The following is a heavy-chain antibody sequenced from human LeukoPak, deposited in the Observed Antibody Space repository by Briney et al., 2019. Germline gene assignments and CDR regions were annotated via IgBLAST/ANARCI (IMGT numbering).Heavy chain of an antibody. Sequence: ASVKVSCKASGYTFSTYVMNWVRQAPGQGLEWMGWINTNTGNPTYAQGFTGRFVFSLDTSVSTAYLEISSLKAEDTAVYYCARVGVPMIWYYFDYWGQGTLVTVSS. CDR1: GYTFSTYV. CDR3: ARVGVPMIWYYFDY. CDR2: INTNTGNP. J-gene: IGHJ4*02. D-gene: IGHD3/OR15-3a*01. V-gene: IGHV7-4-1*02.